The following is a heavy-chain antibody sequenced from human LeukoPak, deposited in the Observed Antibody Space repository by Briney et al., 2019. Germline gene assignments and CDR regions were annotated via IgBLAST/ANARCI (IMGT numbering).Heavy chain of an antibody. CDR1: GFTFSSYA. CDR3: ATALAAAPFGWLGY. V-gene: IGHV3-23*01. Sequence: GGSLSPSCAASGFTFSSYAMSWARQAPGEGLGWVSAIGGSGGSTCYADSVKGRFTISRDNSKNTLYLQINSLRAEDTAVYYCATALAAAPFGWLGYWGQGTLVTVSS. J-gene: IGHJ4*02. D-gene: IGHD6-13*01. CDR2: IGGSGGST.